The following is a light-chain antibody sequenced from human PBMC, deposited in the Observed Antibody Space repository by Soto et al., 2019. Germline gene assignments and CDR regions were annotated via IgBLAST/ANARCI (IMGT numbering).Light chain of an antibody. CDR1: SSDVGGYNY. CDR2: DVS. Sequence: QSALTQPASVSGSPGQSITISCTGTSSDVGGYNYVSWYQKHPGKAPKLMIYDVSNRPSGVSNRFSGSKSGNTASLTISGLQAEDEADYYCSSYTSSSWVFGGGTKLTVL. J-gene: IGLJ2*01. V-gene: IGLV2-14*01. CDR3: SSYTSSSWV.